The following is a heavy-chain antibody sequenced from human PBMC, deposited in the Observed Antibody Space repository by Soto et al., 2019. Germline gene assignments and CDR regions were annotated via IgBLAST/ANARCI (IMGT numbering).Heavy chain of an antibody. Sequence: GGSLRLSCAASGFTFSSYAMSWVRQAPGKGLEWVSAISGSGGSTYYADYVKGRFTISRDNSKNTLYLQMNSLRAEDTAVYYCAKGRKYLVPAAVIAFYWGQGTLVTVSS. CDR3: AKGRKYLVPAAVIAFY. V-gene: IGHV3-23*01. CDR2: ISGSGGST. J-gene: IGHJ4*02. CDR1: GFTFSSYA. D-gene: IGHD2-2*01.